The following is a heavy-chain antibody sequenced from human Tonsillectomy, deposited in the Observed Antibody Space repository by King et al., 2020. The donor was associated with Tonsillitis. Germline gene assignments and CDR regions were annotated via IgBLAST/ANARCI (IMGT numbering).Heavy chain of an antibody. CDR1: GGSFSNYA. J-gene: IGHJ3*01. Sequence: VQLVQSGAEMKKPGSSVKVSCRAFGGSFSNYAIIWVRQAPGQGLEWVGGFIPFFPLTDVAQKVQGRITVSADRSASAAYMELTRLRAEDTAVYYCARTMATYYICMGTYRYDAFDVWGQGTPVTVSS. D-gene: IGHD3-22*01. CDR3: ARTMATYYICMGTYRYDAFDV. CDR2: FIPFFPLT. V-gene: IGHV1-69*17.